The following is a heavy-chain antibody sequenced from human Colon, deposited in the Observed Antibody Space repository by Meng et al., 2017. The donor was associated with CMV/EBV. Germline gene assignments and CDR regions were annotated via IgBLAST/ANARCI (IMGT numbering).Heavy chain of an antibody. CDR2: ITTSGDYV. J-gene: IGHJ3*01. CDR3: AREPSHAAFDL. Sequence: GGSLRLSCAASGFTFSSYTMNWVRQAPGKGLEYVSSITTSGDYVFYADSVKGRFIISRDNAKNLLSLQMDSLTAGDTAVYYCAREPSHAAFDLWGQGTMVTVSS. CDR1: GFTFSSYT. V-gene: IGHV3-21*06.